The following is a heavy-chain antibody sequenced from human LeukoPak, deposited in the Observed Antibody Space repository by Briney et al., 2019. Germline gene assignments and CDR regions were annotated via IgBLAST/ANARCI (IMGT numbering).Heavy chain of an antibody. CDR1: GGSFSGYY. CDR3: ARVYSYGCIDY. V-gene: IGHV4-59*01. CDR2: IYYSGST. D-gene: IGHD5-18*01. Sequence: SETLSLTCAVYGGSFSGYYWSWIRQPPGKGLEWIGYIYYSGSTNYDPSLKSRVTISVDTSKNQFSLKLSSVTAADTAVYYCARVYSYGCIDYWGQGTLVTVSS. J-gene: IGHJ4*02.